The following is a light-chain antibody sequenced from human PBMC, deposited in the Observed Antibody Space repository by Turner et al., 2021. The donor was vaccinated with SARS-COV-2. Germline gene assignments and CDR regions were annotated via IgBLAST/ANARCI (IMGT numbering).Light chain of an antibody. CDR1: QSISSY. CDR2: AAS. V-gene: IGKV1-39*01. J-gene: IGKJ3*01. Sequence: DIQMTQSPSSLSASVGDRVTITCRASQSISSYLNWYQQKPGKAPKLLIYAASSLQSGVPSRFSGSGSGTDFTLTIGSLQPEDFATYYCQQSYSTPQVTFGPGTKVDIK. CDR3: QQSYSTPQVT.